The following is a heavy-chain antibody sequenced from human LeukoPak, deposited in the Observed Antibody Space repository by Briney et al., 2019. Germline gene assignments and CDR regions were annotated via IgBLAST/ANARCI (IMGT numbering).Heavy chain of an antibody. CDR1: GFTFSSYG. J-gene: IGHJ4*02. CDR2: ISYDGSTK. Sequence: GGSLRLSCAASGFTFSSYGMHWVRQPPGKGLEWVAVISYDGSTKYYEDSVKGRFTISRDDSKNTLYLQMNSLRAEDTAVYYCAKDMTAVTPYLDYWGQGTLVTVSS. V-gene: IGHV3-30*18. CDR3: AKDMTAVTPYLDY. D-gene: IGHD4-17*01.